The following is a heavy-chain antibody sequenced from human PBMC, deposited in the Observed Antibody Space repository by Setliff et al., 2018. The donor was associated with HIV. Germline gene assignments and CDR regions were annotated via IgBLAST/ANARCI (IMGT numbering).Heavy chain of an antibody. CDR3: ARDLSTHWSGYSLGY. J-gene: IGHJ4*02. CDR2: MNPKSGHT. CDR1: GYTFSNFD. V-gene: IGHV1-8*02. D-gene: IGHD3-3*01. Sequence: GASVKVSCKASGYTFSNFDISWVRQATGQGLEWMGWMNPKSGHTGYSQKFRGRVTMTSNTSIDTAYMELTSLTPDDTALYYCARDLSTHWSGYSLGYWGQGTPVTVSS.